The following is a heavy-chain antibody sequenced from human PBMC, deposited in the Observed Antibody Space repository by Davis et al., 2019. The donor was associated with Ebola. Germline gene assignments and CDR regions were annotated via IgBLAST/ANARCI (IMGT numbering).Heavy chain of an antibody. CDR2: ITSAGDGT. Sequence: AGSLTLSCAASGFTFSGSAMHWVRQAPGKGLKHVSAITSAGDGTFYADSVKCRFTVSRDNSKSTVYLQMRSLRPEDTAVYYCVKGGGGCSSTSCYTTFDYWGQGTLVSVSS. CDR3: VKGGGGCSSTSCYTTFDY. J-gene: IGHJ4*02. D-gene: IGHD2-2*02. V-gene: IGHV3-64D*06. CDR1: GFTFSGSA.